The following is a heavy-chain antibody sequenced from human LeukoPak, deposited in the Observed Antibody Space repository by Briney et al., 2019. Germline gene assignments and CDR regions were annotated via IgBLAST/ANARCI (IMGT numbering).Heavy chain of an antibody. Sequence: SETLSLTCTVSGGSISSYYWSWIRRPPGKGLEWIGTLYYSGKTYYNPSLKSRVTISIDTSKNHFSLKLSSVTAADTAVYYCARGLGYYGSGSYQNWFDPWGQGTLVTVSS. D-gene: IGHD3-10*01. CDR2: LYYSGKT. CDR3: ARGLGYYGSGSYQNWFDP. J-gene: IGHJ5*02. V-gene: IGHV4-59*12. CDR1: GGSISSYY.